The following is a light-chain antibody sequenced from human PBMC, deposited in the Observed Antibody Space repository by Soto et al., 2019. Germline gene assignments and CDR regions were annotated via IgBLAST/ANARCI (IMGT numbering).Light chain of an antibody. CDR1: QNINDR. J-gene: IGKJ1*01. Sequence: SPATLSASVGDRVTITCRASQNINDRLAWYQQTPGKAPKLLIFKASTSQTGVPSTFSGSGSGTEFTLTISSLQPGDFGTYYCQQCYTYPLTFGQGTKVDIK. CDR2: KAS. V-gene: IGKV1-5*03. CDR3: QQCYTYPLT.